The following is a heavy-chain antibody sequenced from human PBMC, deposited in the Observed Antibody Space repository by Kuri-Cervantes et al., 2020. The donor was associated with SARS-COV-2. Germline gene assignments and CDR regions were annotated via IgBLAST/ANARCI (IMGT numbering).Heavy chain of an antibody. V-gene: IGHV4-34*01. CDR3: ARLRRHNNAWFVTGYYMDV. CDR1: GGSFSDNH. D-gene: IGHD3-10*01. J-gene: IGHJ6*03. CDR2: INYSGTT. Sequence: SETLSLTCAVYGGSFSDNHWTWVRQPPGKGLEWIGEINYSGTTNYNPSLKSRVTMSVDTSKNQFSLNLTSVTAADTAVYYCARLRRHNNAWFVTGYYMDVWGKVTTVTVSS.